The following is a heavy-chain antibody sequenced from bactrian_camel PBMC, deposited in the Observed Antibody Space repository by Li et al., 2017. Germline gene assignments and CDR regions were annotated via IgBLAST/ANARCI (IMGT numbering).Heavy chain of an antibody. CDR2: IDSDGST. CDR1: GYRYNSNC. Sequence: QVQLVESGGGSVQPGGSLRLSCVVSGYRYNSNCMGWIRQSPGNEREVLAAIDSDGSTSYADSVKGRFTISKDYAKNTLYLQMNSLKPEDAAIYYCAADFVGPVGTWRRSGGKNYSGKGTQVTVS. D-gene: IGHD8*01. V-gene: IGHV3S53*01. J-gene: IGHJ7*01.